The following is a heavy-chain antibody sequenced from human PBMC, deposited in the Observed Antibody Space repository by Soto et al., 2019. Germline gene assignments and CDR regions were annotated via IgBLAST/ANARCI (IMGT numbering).Heavy chain of an antibody. CDR2: IIPILGIA. J-gene: IGHJ6*03. CDR1: GGTFSSYT. V-gene: IGHV1-69*08. D-gene: IGHD2-2*02. Sequence: QVQLVQSGAEVKKPGSSVKVSCKASGGTFSSYTISWVRQAPGQGLEWMGRIIPILGIANYAQKFQGRVTMTVNKPTSAAYMEQGSLRSEGTAGYCCAGDEGYCSSTRCYNYEYDYMDVWGKGTTV. CDR3: AGDEGYCSSTRCYNYEYDYMDV.